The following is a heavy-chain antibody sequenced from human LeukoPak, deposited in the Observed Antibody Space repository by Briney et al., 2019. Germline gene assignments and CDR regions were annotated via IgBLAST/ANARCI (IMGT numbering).Heavy chain of an antibody. V-gene: IGHV3-7*01. D-gene: IGHD1-26*01. Sequence: GGSLSRSCAASGFTFTDYWMSWVRQAPGKGLEWVANIKQDGSEKYYVDSVKGRFTISRDNAKNSLYLQMNRLRGEDTAVYYCARDMWAILANYLDVWGKGTTVAVSS. CDR2: IKQDGSEK. CDR3: ARDMWAILANYLDV. CDR1: GFTFTDYW. J-gene: IGHJ6*03.